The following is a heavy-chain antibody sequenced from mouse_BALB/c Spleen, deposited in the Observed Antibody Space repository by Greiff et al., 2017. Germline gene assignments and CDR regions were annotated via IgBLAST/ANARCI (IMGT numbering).Heavy chain of an antibody. Sequence: VQLQQSGAELARPGASVKLSCKASGYTFTSYWMQWVKQRPGQGLEWIGAIYPGDGDTRYTQKFKGKATLTADKSSSTAYMQLSSLASEDSAVYYCARRGNTYALYAMDYWGQGTSVTVSS. J-gene: IGHJ4*01. CDR3: ARRGNTYALYAMDY. CDR1: GYTFTSYW. D-gene: IGHD5-2*01. V-gene: IGHV1-87*01. CDR2: IYPGDGDT.